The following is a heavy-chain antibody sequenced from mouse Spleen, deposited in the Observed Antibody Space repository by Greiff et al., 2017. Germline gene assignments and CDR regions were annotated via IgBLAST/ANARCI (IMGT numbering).Heavy chain of an antibody. CDR3: ARQGDFDYFDY. D-gene: IGHD3-3*01. V-gene: IGHV5-9-3*01. CDR1: GFTFSSYA. Sequence: EVKVEESGGGLVKPGGSLKLSCAASGFTFSSYAMSWVRQTPEKRLEWVATISSGGSYTYYPDSVKGRFTISRDNAKNTLYLQMSSLRSEDTAMYYCARQGDFDYFDYWGQGTTLTVSS. CDR2: ISSGGSYT. J-gene: IGHJ2*01.